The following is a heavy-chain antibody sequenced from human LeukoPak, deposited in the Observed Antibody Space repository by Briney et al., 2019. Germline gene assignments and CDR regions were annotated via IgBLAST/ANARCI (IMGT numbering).Heavy chain of an antibody. CDR3: ARGITMVRGRNWFDP. CDR2: INPSGGST. D-gene: IGHD3-10*01. J-gene: IGHJ5*02. Sequence: APVKVSCKASGYTFTSYYMHWVRQAPGQGLEWMGIINPSGGSTSYAQKFQGRVTMTRDTSTSTVYMELSSLRSEDTAVYYCARGITMVRGRNWFDPWGQGTLVTVSS. V-gene: IGHV1-46*01. CDR1: GYTFTSYY.